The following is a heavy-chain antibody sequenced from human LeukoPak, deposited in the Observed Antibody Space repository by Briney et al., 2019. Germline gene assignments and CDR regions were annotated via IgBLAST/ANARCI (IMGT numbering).Heavy chain of an antibody. J-gene: IGHJ4*02. Sequence: GGSLRLSCVASEFTLSSYWMHWVRQAPGKGLVWVSRINVDGSRTNYADSVQGRFTISRDNAKNTVYLQVNSLRAEDTAVYYCARGNDYFDYWGQGTLVTVS. D-gene: IGHD3-10*01. CDR2: INVDGSRT. V-gene: IGHV3-74*01. CDR1: EFTLSSYW. CDR3: ARGNDYFDY.